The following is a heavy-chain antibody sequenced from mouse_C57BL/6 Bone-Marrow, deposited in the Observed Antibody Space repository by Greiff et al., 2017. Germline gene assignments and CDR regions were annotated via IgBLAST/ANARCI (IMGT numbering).Heavy chain of an antibody. J-gene: IGHJ2*01. CDR1: GYTFTDYY. CDR2: INPYNGGT. Sequence: EVQLQESGPVLVKPGASVKMSCKASGYTFTDYYMNWVKQSHGKSLEWIGVINPYNGGTSYNQKFKGKATLTVDKSSSTAYMELNSLTSEDSAVYYCARGGNGPFDYWGQGTTLTVSS. CDR3: ARGGNGPFDY. V-gene: IGHV1-19*01. D-gene: IGHD1-1*02.